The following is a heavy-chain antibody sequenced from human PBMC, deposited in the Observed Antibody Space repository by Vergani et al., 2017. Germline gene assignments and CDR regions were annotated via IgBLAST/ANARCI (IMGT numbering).Heavy chain of an antibody. CDR1: GGSFSGYY. D-gene: IGHD3-3*01. V-gene: IGHV4-34*01. J-gene: IGHJ3*02. CDR3: ARVRVFTIFGVASDAFDI. Sequence: QVQLQQWGAGLLKPSETLSLTCAVYGGSFSGYYWSWIRQPPGKGLEWIGEINHSGSTNYNPSLKSRVTISADTSKNQFSLKLSSVTAADTAVYYCARVRVFTIFGVASDAFDIGGQGRMVTVSS. CDR2: INHSGST.